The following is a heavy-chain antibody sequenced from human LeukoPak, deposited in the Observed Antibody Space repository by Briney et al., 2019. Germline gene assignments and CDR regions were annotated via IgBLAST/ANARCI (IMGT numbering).Heavy chain of an antibody. CDR2: ISGSGGST. D-gene: IGHD3-22*01. Sequence: GGSLRLSCAASGFTFSSYAMSWVRQAPGKGLEWVSAISGSGGSTYYADSVKGRFTISRDNSKNTLYLQMNSLRAEDTAVYYCARDLYDSLSFFFDYWGQGTLVTVSS. CDR3: ARDLYDSLSFFFDY. CDR1: GFTFSSYA. V-gene: IGHV3-23*01. J-gene: IGHJ4*02.